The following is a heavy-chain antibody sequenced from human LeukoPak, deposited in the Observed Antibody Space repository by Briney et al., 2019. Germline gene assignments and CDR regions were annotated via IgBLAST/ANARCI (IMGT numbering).Heavy chain of an antibody. Sequence: GESLKISCKDSGYSLTSHWIGWVRQMPGKGLEWMGIIYPGDSDTRYSPSFQGQVTISADKSISTAYLQWSSLKASDTAMYYCARRWNSSGYIFDYWGHESLVTVSS. CDR1: GYSLTSHW. D-gene: IGHD3-22*01. J-gene: IGHJ4*01. CDR2: IYPGDSDT. V-gene: IGHV5-51*01. CDR3: ARRWNSSGYIFDY.